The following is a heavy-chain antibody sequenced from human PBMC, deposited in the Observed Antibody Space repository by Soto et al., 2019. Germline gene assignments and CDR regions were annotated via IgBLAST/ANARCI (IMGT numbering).Heavy chain of an antibody. Sequence: LRLSCAASGFTFSNAWMSWVRQTPGKGLEWVGRIKRETDGGTTDYAAPVKGRFTISRDDSRNTLYLQMNNLKTEDTAVYYCTTLSITIFGVVLMDVWGQGTMVTVSS. J-gene: IGHJ6*02. D-gene: IGHD3-3*01. CDR3: TTLSITIFGVVLMDV. CDR2: IKRETDGGTT. V-gene: IGHV3-15*01. CDR1: GFTFSNAW.